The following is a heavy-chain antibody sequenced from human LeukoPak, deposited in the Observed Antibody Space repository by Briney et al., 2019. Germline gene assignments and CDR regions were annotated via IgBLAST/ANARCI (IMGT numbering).Heavy chain of an antibody. Sequence: GGSLRLSCAASGFTFSIYAMSWVRQAPGKGLEWVSAISDSGGSTYYADSVKGRFTISRDNSKNTLYLQMNSLRAEDTAVYYCAKGGLREAPRAYYFDYWGQGTLVTVSS. CDR2: ISDSGGST. V-gene: IGHV3-23*01. J-gene: IGHJ4*02. CDR3: AKGGLREAPRAYYFDY. D-gene: IGHD4-17*01. CDR1: GFTFSIYA.